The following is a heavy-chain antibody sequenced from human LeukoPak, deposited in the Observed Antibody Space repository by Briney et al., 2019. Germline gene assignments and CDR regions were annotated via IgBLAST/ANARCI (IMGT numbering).Heavy chain of an antibody. CDR3: ASRGGDRYYFDY. V-gene: IGHV4-59*08. J-gene: IGHJ4*02. Sequence: KSSETLSLTCTVSGGSISSYYWSWIRQPPGKGLEWIGYIYYSGSTNYNPSLKSRVTISVDTSKNQFSLKLSSVTAADTAVYYCASRGGDRYYFDYWGQGTLVTVSS. CDR2: IYYSGST. CDR1: GGSISSYY. D-gene: IGHD3-10*01.